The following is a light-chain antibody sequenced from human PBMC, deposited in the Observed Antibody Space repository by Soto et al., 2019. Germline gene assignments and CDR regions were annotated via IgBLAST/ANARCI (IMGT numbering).Light chain of an antibody. J-gene: IGKJ1*01. CDR1: QSVSSSF. CDR2: GAS. Sequence: EIVLTQSPGPLSLSPGERATLSCRASQSVSSSFLAWYQQKPGQAPRLLIYGASSRATGIPDRFSGSGSGTDFTLTISRLEPEDFAVYYCQSETFGQGTKVEIK. CDR3: QSET. V-gene: IGKV3-20*01.